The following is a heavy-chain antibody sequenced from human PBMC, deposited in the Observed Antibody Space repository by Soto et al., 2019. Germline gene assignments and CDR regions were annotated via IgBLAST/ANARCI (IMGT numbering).Heavy chain of an antibody. J-gene: IGHJ4*02. CDR1: GYTFTSYD. D-gene: IGHD3-3*01. Sequence: ASVKVSCKASGYTFTSYDINWVRQATGQGLEWMGWMNPNSGNTGYAQKIQGRVTMTRNTSISTAYMELSSLRSEDTAVYYCARGDFWSGYYTRHEYYFDYWGQGTLVTVSS. CDR2: MNPNSGNT. CDR3: ARGDFWSGYYTRHEYYFDY. V-gene: IGHV1-8*01.